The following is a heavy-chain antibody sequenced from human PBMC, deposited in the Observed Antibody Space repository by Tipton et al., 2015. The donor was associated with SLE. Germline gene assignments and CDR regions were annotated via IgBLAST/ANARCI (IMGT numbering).Heavy chain of an antibody. V-gene: IGHV4-34*01. CDR1: GGSFSGYF. CDR3: ARVFYDSSAYPYWYFDL. Sequence: TLSLTCAVYGGSFSGYFWSWIRQPPGKGLEWIGSISYSGSTYYNPSLKSRVTISVDTSKNQFSLKLSSVTAADTAVYYCARVFYDSSAYPYWYFDLWGRGTLVTVSS. CDR2: ISYSGST. D-gene: IGHD3-22*01. J-gene: IGHJ2*01.